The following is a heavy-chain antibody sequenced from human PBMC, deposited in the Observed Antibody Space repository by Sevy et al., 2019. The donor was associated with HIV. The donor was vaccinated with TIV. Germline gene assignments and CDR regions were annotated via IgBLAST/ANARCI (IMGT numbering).Heavy chain of an antibody. D-gene: IGHD6-19*01. J-gene: IGHJ6*02. CDR1: GFTFNNYA. CDR3: ARDHSSGWYGLDYYYYGMDV. V-gene: IGHV3-23*01. CDR2: ISGGGGGT. Sequence: GGSLRLSCAASGFTFNNYAMSWVRQAPGKGLEGKGLEWVSTISGGGGGTYYADSVRGRFTISRDNSKNTLYLQMNSLRAEDTAVYYCARDHSSGWYGLDYYYYGMDVWGQGTTVTVSS.